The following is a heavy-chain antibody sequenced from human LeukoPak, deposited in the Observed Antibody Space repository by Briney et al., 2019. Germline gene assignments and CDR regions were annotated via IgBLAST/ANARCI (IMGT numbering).Heavy chain of an antibody. CDR2: ISYDGSNK. CDR1: GFTFSSYA. J-gene: IGHJ4*02. V-gene: IGHV3-30-3*01. CDR3: ARDEGFY. Sequence: PGGSLRLSCAASGFTFSSYAMHWVRQAPGKGLEWVAVISYDGSNKYYADSVKGRFTISRDNSKNTLYLQMNSLRAEDTAVYYCARDEGFYWGQGTLVTVPS.